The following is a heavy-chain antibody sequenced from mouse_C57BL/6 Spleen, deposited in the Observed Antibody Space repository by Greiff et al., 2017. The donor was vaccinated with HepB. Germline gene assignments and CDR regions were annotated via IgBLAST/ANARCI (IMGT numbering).Heavy chain of an antibody. CDR2: IYPGDGDT. J-gene: IGHJ3*01. CDR1: GYAFSSYW. CDR3: ARWDYYGSSPFAY. V-gene: IGHV1-80*01. Sequence: QVQLQQSGAELVKPGASVKISCKASGYAFSSYWMNWVKQRPGKGLEWIGQIYPGDGDTNYNGKFKGKATRTADKSSSTAYLQLSSLTSEDSAVYFCARWDYYGSSPFAYWGQGTLVTVSA. D-gene: IGHD1-1*01.